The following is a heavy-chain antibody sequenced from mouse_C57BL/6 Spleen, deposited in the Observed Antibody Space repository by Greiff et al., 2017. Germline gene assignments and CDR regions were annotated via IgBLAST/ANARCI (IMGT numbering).Heavy chain of an antibody. CDR1: GYTFTDYN. D-gene: IGHD4-1*01. J-gene: IGHJ4*01. Sequence: VQLQQSGPELVKPGASVKIPCKASGYTFTDYNMDWVKQSHGKSLEWIGDINPNNGGTTYNQKFKGKATLTVDKSSSTAYMELRSLTSEDTAVYYCARESWDYAMDYWGQGTSVTVSS. V-gene: IGHV1-18*01. CDR3: ARESWDYAMDY. CDR2: INPNNGGT.